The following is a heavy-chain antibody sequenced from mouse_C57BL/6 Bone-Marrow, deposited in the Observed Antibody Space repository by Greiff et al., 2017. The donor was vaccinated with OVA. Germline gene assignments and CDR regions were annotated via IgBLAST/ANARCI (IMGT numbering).Heavy chain of an antibody. CDR2: INSNNGGT. V-gene: IGHV1-18*01. CDR1: GYTFTDYY. Sequence: VQLQQSGPELAKPGASVKIPCKASGYTFTDYYMDWVKQSPVKSLEWIGDINSNNGGTNYNQKFKGKATLTVDKSSSTAYMELRSLTSEDTAVYNSARGGYYDYDEGAWFAYWDRGPVVTVSA. CDR3: ARGGYYDYDEGAWFAY. D-gene: IGHD2-4*01. J-gene: IGHJ3*01.